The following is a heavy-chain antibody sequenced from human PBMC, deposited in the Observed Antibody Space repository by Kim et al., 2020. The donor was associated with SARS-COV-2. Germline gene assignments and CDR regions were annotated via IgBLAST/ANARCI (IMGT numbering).Heavy chain of an antibody. CDR3: AREGSYYYYYMDV. D-gene: IGHD3-10*01. V-gene: IGHV1-8*01. J-gene: IGHJ6*03. Sequence: YAQKFQGRVTMTRNTSISTAYMELSSLRSEDTAVYYCAREGSYYYYYMDVWGKGTTVTVSS.